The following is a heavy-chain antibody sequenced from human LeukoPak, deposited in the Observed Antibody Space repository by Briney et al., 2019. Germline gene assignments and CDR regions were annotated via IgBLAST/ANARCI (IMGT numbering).Heavy chain of an antibody. CDR3: ARLTWDGLRGGSWNDY. Sequence: SETLSLTCTVSGYSISSGYYWGWIRQPPGKGLEWIGSIYHSGSTYYNPSLKSRVTISVDTSKNQFSLKLSSVTAADTAVCYCARLTWDGLRGGSWNDYWGQGTLVTVSS. CDR1: GYSISSGYY. J-gene: IGHJ4*02. D-gene: IGHD1-26*01. CDR2: IYHSGST. V-gene: IGHV4-38-2*02.